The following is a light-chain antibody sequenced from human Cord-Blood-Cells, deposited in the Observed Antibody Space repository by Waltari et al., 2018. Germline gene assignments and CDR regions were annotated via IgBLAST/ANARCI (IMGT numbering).Light chain of an antibody. Sequence: EIVLTQSPATLSLSPGERATLSCRASQSVSSYLAWYQQKPGQAPRLLIYDAYNRATGIPARVSGSGSGAYLSLTISSLEPEDFAVYCCQQRGNWWTVGRGTSVEIK. CDR3: QQRGNWWT. V-gene: IGKV3-11*01. CDR1: QSVSSY. J-gene: IGKJ1*01. CDR2: DAY.